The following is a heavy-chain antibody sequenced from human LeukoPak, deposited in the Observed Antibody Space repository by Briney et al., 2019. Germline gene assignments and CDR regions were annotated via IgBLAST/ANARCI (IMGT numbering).Heavy chain of an antibody. CDR2: INPNDGST. Sequence: ASVKVSCKSSRYTFTSYYMHWVRQAPGQGLEWMGIINPNDGSTKYTQKLQGRVTMTRDMSTSTVYMELSSLRSEDTAVYYCAREVVAVAGTWFDYWGQGTLVTVSS. CDR1: RYTFTSYY. J-gene: IGHJ4*02. V-gene: IGHV1-46*01. CDR3: AREVVAVAGTWFDY. D-gene: IGHD6-19*01.